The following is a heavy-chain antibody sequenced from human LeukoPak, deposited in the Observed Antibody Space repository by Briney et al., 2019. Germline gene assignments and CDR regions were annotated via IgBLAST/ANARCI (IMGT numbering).Heavy chain of an antibody. CDR1: GYTFTSYG. Sequence: ASVKVSCKASGYTFTSYGISWVRQAPGQGLEWMGWISTYNANTNYAQKLQGGVTLTTDTSTSAAYMELRSLRSDDTAVYYCARARRYCSGGSCPPLIDYWGQGTLVTVSS. D-gene: IGHD2-15*01. J-gene: IGHJ4*02. CDR3: ARARRYCSGGSCPPLIDY. V-gene: IGHV1-18*01. CDR2: ISTYNANT.